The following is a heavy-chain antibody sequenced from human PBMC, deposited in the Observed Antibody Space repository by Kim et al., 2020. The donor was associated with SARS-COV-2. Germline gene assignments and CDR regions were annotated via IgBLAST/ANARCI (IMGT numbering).Heavy chain of an antibody. CDR1: GFTFSSYA. CDR2: ISGSGGST. J-gene: IGHJ3*02. Sequence: GGSLRLSCAASGFTFSSYAMSWVRQAPGKGLEWVSAISGSGGSTYYADSVKGRFTISRDNSKNTLYLQMNSLRAEDTAVYYCAKDHLLRLFGLVAPPDYPDAFDIWGQGTMVTVSS. CDR3: AKDHLLRLFGLVAPPDYPDAFDI. V-gene: IGHV3-23*01. D-gene: IGHD3-16*01.